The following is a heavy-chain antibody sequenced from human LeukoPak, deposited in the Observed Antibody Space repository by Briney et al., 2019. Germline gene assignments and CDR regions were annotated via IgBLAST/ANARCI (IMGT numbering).Heavy chain of an antibody. CDR1: GFTFSSYG. Sequence: PVGSLRLSCAASGFTFSSYGMHWVRQAPGKGLEWVAVISYDGSHKYSADSVKGRFTISRDNSKNTLYLQMNSLRTEDTAVYFCSASRPHYGDYYGLDVWGHGTTLTVSS. CDR3: SASRPHYGDYYGLDV. V-gene: IGHV3-30*03. D-gene: IGHD4/OR15-4a*01. J-gene: IGHJ6*02. CDR2: ISYDGSHK.